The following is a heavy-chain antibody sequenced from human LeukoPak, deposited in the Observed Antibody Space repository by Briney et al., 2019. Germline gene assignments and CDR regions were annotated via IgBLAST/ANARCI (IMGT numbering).Heavy chain of an antibody. CDR1: GGSISSSSYY. V-gene: IGHV4-39*07. D-gene: IGHD2-2*01. J-gene: IGHJ6*02. CDR2: VYRSGTT. Sequence: SETLSLTCTVSGGSISSSSYYWGWIRQPPGKGLEWIGSVYRSGTTYNNPSLKSRVTISVGTSKQEFSLKLTSVTAAGTAVYYCARGDCSSSSCSGFYGMDVWGQGTTVTVSS. CDR3: ARGDCSSSSCSGFYGMDV.